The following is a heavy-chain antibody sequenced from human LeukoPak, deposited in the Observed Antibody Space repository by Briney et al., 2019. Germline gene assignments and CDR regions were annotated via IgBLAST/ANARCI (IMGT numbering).Heavy chain of an antibody. CDR2: ISISGTTI. D-gene: IGHD3-9*01. Sequence: PGGSLRLSCAGSGFSFNDYYMTWIRQAPGKGLEWVSYISISGTTIYYAESVKGRFTISRDNAQNSLYLQMNSLRTEDTAVYYCARAYYDILTGSYAMDVRGQGTTAIVSS. CDR3: ARAYYDILTGSYAMDV. V-gene: IGHV3-11*01. J-gene: IGHJ6*02. CDR1: GFSFNDYY.